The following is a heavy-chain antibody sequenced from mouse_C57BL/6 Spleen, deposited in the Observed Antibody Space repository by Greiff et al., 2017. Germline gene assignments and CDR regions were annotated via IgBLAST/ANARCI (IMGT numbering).Heavy chain of an antibody. V-gene: IGHV1-69*01. D-gene: IGHD3-2*02. CDR3: ARKSSGYAMDY. J-gene: IGHJ4*01. Sequence: QVQLQQPGAELVMPGASVKLSCKASGYTFTSYWMHWVKQRPGQGLEWIGEIDPSDSYTNYNQKFKGKSTLTVDKSSSTAYMQLSRLTSEDSAVYYCARKSSGYAMDYWGQGTSVTVSS. CDR2: IDPSDSYT. CDR1: GYTFTSYW.